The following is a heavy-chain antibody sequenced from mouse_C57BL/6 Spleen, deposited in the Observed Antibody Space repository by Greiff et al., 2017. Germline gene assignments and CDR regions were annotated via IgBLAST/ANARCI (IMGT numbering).Heavy chain of an antibody. V-gene: IGHV1-55*01. CDR3: AYGSSFSYAMDY. D-gene: IGHD1-1*01. CDR2: IYPGSGST. J-gene: IGHJ4*01. CDR1: GYTFTSYW. Sequence: QVQLQQPGAELVKPGASVKMSCKASGYTFTSYWITWVKQRPGQGLEWIGDIYPGSGSTNYNEKFKSKATLTVVTSSSTAYMQLSSLTSEDSAVYYCAYGSSFSYAMDYWGQGTSVTVSS.